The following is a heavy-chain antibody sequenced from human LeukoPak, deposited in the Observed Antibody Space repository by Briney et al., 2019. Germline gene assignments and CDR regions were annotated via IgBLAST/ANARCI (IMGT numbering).Heavy chain of an antibody. CDR2: ISYDGSNK. V-gene: IGHV3-30-3*01. Sequence: GGSLRLSCAASGFTFSSYAMHWVRQAPGKGLEWVAVISYDGSNKYYADSVKGRFTISRDNSKNTLYLQMNSLRAEDTAVYYCARGRDWGQGTLVTVSS. CDR1: GFTFSSYA. J-gene: IGHJ4*02. CDR3: ARGRD. D-gene: IGHD3-10*01.